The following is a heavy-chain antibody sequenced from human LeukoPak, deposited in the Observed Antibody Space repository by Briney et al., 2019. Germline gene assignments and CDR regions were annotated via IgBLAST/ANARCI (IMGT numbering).Heavy chain of an antibody. Sequence: SVKVSCKASGGTFSSYAISWVRQAPGQGLEWMGGIISIFGTANYAQKFQGRVTITADESTSTAYMELSSLRSEDTTVYYCARGGSGIAAAGSVNWGEGTLVSVSS. CDR2: IISIFGTA. CDR3: ARGGSGIAAAGSVN. J-gene: IGHJ4*02. D-gene: IGHD6-13*01. V-gene: IGHV1-69*13. CDR1: GGTFSSYA.